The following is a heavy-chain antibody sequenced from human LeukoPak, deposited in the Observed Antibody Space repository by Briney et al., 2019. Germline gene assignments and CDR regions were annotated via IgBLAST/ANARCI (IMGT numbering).Heavy chain of an antibody. D-gene: IGHD4-11*01. CDR1: GGTFSSYS. CDR3: ARESTVTTSDY. Sequence: GSSLKVSCKASGGTFSSYSINWVRQAPGQGLEWMGWINAYSGDTNYAQKLQGRVTMTTDTSTSTAYMELRSLRSDDTAVYYCARESTVTTSDYWGQGTLVTVSS. CDR2: INAYSGDT. V-gene: IGHV1-18*01. J-gene: IGHJ4*02.